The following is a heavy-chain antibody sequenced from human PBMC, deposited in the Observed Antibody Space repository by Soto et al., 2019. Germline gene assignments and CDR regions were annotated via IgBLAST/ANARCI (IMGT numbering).Heavy chain of an antibody. D-gene: IGHD6-13*01. V-gene: IGHV3-23*01. CDR1: GFTFSSYA. Sequence: GGSLILSCAASGFTFSSYAMSWVRQAPGKGLEWVSAISGSGGSTYYADSVKGRFTISRDNSKNTLYLQMNSLRAEDTAVYYCAKVSDWGAAAGHQYYFGYWGQGTLVTVSS. J-gene: IGHJ4*02. CDR2: ISGSGGST. CDR3: AKVSDWGAAAGHQYYFGY.